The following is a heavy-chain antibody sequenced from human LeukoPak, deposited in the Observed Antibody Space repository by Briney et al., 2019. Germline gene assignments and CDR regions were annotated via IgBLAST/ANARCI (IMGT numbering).Heavy chain of an antibody. J-gene: IGHJ3*02. Sequence: GGPLRLSCAASGFTFSSYSMNWVRQAPGKGLEWVSSISSSSSYIYYADSVKGRFTISRDNAKNSLYLQMNSLRAEDTAVYYCARDLEVGAHAFDIWGQGTMVTVSS. CDR3: ARDLEVGAHAFDI. CDR1: GFTFSSYS. CDR2: ISSSSSYI. D-gene: IGHD1-26*01. V-gene: IGHV3-21*01.